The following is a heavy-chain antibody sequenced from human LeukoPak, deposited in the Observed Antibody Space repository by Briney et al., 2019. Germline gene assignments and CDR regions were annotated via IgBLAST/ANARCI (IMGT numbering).Heavy chain of an antibody. J-gene: IGHJ4*02. CDR3: ARASIAASGYYFDY. D-gene: IGHD6-6*01. CDR2: IYSGGSP. CDR1: GFTVSTNY. Sequence: GGSLRLSCAASGFTVSTNYMTWVRQAPGKGLEWVSVIYSGGSPFYADSVKGRFTISRDNFKNKMYLQMTSLRAEDTAVYYCARASIAASGYYFDYWGQGTLVTVSS. V-gene: IGHV3-66*02.